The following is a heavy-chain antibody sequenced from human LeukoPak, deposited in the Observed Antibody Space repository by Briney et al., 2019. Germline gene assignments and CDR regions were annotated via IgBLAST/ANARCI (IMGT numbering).Heavy chain of an antibody. CDR1: GFTFSSYG. V-gene: IGHV3-33*06. CDR3: AKDRGKQWLVPLGDF. Sequence: GRSLRLSCAASGFTFSSYGMHWVRQAPGKGLEWVAAIWYDGSNKYYADSVKGRFTISRDNSKNTLYLQMNSLRAEDTAVYYCAKDRGKQWLVPLGDFWGQGTLVTVSS. D-gene: IGHD6-19*01. J-gene: IGHJ4*02. CDR2: IWYDGSNK.